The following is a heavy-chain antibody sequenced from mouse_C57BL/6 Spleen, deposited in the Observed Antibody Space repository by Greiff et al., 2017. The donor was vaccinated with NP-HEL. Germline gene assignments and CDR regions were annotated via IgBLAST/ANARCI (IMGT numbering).Heavy chain of an antibody. Sequence: EVKLVESGGGLVKPGGSLKLSCAASGFTFSSYALSWVRQTPDKRLEWVATLSDGGSYTYYPDNVKGRFTISRDNAKNNLYLQMSHLKSEDTAMYYCARESMGRRNFDYWGQGTTLTVSS. D-gene: IGHD2-10*02. J-gene: IGHJ2*01. CDR1: GFTFSSYA. CDR3: ARESMGRRNFDY. CDR2: LSDGGSYT. V-gene: IGHV5-4*01.